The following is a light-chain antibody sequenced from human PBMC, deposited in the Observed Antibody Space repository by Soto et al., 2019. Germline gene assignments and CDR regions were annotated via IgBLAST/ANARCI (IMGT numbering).Light chain of an antibody. V-gene: IGLV1-51*01. CDR1: SSNIGNNY. J-gene: IGLJ1*01. Sequence: VLTHPPSVSAAPGQKVTISCSGSSSNIGNNYVSWYQQLPGTAPKLLIYDNNKRPSGIPDRFSDSKSGTSATLAITGLQTGDEADYYCGTWDSSLSAYVFGTGTKVTVL. CDR3: GTWDSSLSAYV. CDR2: DNN.